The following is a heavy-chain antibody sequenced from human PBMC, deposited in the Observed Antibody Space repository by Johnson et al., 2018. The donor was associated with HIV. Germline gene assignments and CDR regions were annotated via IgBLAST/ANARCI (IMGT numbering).Heavy chain of an antibody. D-gene: IGHD1-14*01. Sequence: QVQLVESGGGLVQPGGSLRLSCAASGFTFSSYAMHWVRQAPGKGLEWVAVISYDGSNKFYADSVTGRFTISRDNSKNTLYLQMNSLRHEDTAVYYCARDQGELRRTHAFDIWGQGTMVTVSS. CDR2: ISYDGSNK. J-gene: IGHJ3*02. CDR3: ARDQGELRRTHAFDI. CDR1: GFTFSSYA. V-gene: IGHV3-30-3*01.